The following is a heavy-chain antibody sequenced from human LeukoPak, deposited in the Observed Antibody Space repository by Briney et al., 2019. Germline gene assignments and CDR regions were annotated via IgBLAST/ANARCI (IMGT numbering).Heavy chain of an antibody. D-gene: IGHD6-13*01. V-gene: IGHV1-8*01. Sequence: GASVKVSCKASGYTFASYDINWVRHATGQGLEWMGWMNPNSGNTGYAQNFQGRVTMTRNTSISTAYMELSSLRSEDTAVYYCAREFSSSSWYRAAGYDAFDIWGQGTMVTVSS. CDR2: MNPNSGNT. CDR3: AREFSSSSWYRAAGYDAFDI. J-gene: IGHJ3*02. CDR1: GYTFASYD.